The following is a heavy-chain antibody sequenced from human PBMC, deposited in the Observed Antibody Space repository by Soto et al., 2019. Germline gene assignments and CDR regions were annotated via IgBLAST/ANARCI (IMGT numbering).Heavy chain of an antibody. V-gene: IGHV3-53*01. CDR1: GFAVSVNY. CDR3: TKDFWGGGKH. CDR2: INSDGST. Sequence: EERLVESGGGLIQPGESLRLSCAAFGFAVSVNYMSWVRQPPGKGLEWVSVINSDGSTIYADSVKGRFTISRDNSKNTLNLEMNRLRVEETAIYYGTKDFWGGGKHWGQGTLVTVSS. J-gene: IGHJ1*01. D-gene: IGHD3-16*01.